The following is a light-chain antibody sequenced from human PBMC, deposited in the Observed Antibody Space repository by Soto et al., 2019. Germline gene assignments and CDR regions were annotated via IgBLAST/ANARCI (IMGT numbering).Light chain of an antibody. Sequence: QSVLTQPVSVSGSPGQSITISCTGTSSDVGGYNYVSWYQQHPGKAPKFMIYDVSNRPSGVSNRFSGSKSGNTASLTISGLQAEEEADYYCSSYTTSNTRQIVFGTGTKVTVL. V-gene: IGLV2-14*01. J-gene: IGLJ1*01. CDR3: SSYTTSNTRQIV. CDR1: SSDVGGYNY. CDR2: DVS.